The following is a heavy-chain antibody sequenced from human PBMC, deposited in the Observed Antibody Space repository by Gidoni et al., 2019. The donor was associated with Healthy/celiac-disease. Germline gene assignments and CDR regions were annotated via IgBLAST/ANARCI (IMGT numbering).Heavy chain of an antibody. Sequence: QLQLQESGPGLVKPSETLSLTCTVSGGSISSSSYYWGWIRQPPGKGLEWIGSIYYSGSTYYNPSLKSRVTISVDTSKNQFSLKLSSVTAADTAVYYCARLTYSSDPVYYYYGMDVWGQGTTVTVSS. CDR1: GGSISSSSYY. D-gene: IGHD6-19*01. J-gene: IGHJ6*02. V-gene: IGHV4-39*01. CDR3: ARLTYSSDPVYYYYGMDV. CDR2: IYYSGST.